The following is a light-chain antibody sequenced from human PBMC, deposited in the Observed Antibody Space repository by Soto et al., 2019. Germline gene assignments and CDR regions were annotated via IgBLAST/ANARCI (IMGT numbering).Light chain of an antibody. CDR3: SSYTSSSTLV. V-gene: IGLV2-14*01. J-gene: IGLJ2*01. Sequence: QSALTQPASVSGSPGQSITISCTGTSSDIGGFSYVSWYQQHPDKAPKLIIYEVINRPSGVSNRFSGSKSGNTASLTISGLQAEDEADYYCSSYTSSSTLVFGGGTKLTVL. CDR1: SSDIGGFSY. CDR2: EVI.